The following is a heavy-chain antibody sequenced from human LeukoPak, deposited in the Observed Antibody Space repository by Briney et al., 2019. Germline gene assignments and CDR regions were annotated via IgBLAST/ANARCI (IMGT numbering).Heavy chain of an antibody. D-gene: IGHD2-15*01. CDR3: AREYCSGGSCRFDY. J-gene: IGHJ4*02. CDR2: IGSSSSYI. Sequence: GGSLRLSCAASGFTFSSYSMNWVRQAPGKGLEWVSSIGSSSSYIYYADSVKGRFTISRDNAKNSLYLQMNSLRAEDTAVYYCAREYCSGGSCRFDYWGQGTLVTVSS. V-gene: IGHV3-21*01. CDR1: GFTFSSYS.